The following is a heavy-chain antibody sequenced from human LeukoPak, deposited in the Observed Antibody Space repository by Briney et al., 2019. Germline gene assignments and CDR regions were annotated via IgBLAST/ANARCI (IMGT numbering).Heavy chain of an antibody. V-gene: IGHV4-59*01. Sequence: PLETLSLTCTVSGGSISSYYWSWIRQPPGKGLEWIGYIYYSGSTNYNPSLKSRVTISVDTSKNQFSLKLSSVTAADTAVYYCAGTKIVVVPDSNGGWFDPWGQGTLVTVSS. CDR1: GGSISSYY. CDR2: IYYSGST. J-gene: IGHJ5*02. D-gene: IGHD2-2*01. CDR3: AGTKIVVVPDSNGGWFDP.